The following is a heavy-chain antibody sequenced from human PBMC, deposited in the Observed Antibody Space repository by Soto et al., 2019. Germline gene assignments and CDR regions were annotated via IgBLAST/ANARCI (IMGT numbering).Heavy chain of an antibody. CDR1: GFSLGTSGVG. J-gene: IGHJ3*02. CDR2: IYWDDDK. V-gene: IGHV2-5*02. Sequence: QLTLKESGPTLVKPTQTLTLTCTFSGFSLGTSGVGMAWIRQPPGKALEWLALIYWDDDKRYSPSLKRRPTITKDTSRNQVVLTMTNLAPVDTATYHCAHRRSVAYAGTGALDILGQGTMVPGSS. D-gene: IGHD6-13*01. CDR3: AHRRSVAYAGTGALDI.